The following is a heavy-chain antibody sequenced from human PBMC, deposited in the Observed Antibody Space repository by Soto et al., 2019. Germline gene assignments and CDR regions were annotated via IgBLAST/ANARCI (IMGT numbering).Heavy chain of an antibody. D-gene: IGHD3-22*01. CDR3: ARERPDSSGHDAFDI. CDR1: GGTFSSYA. CDR2: IIPIFGTA. V-gene: IGHV1-69*06. J-gene: IGHJ3*02. Sequence: SVKVSCKEFGGTFSSYAISWVRQAPGQGLEWMGGIIPIFGTANYAQKFQGRVTITADKSTSTAYMELSSLRSEDTAVYYCARERPDSSGHDAFDIWGQGTMVTVSS.